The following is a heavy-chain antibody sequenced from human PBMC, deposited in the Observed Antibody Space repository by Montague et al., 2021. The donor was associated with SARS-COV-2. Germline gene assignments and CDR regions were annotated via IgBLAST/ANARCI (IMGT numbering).Heavy chain of an antibody. CDR3: ARDSRNWYGPIGFDI. D-gene: IGHD6-13*01. Sequence: CAISGDSVSSKTVGRKWIRQSPSLGLAWLRRSFYMSKWYNAFAESVKSRISINADTSKDEVSLQLKYVTPEDTAMYYCARDSRNWYGPIGFDIWGQGTVVTVS. V-gene: IGHV6-1*01. CDR1: GDSVSSKTVG. CDR2: SFYMSKWYN. J-gene: IGHJ3*02.